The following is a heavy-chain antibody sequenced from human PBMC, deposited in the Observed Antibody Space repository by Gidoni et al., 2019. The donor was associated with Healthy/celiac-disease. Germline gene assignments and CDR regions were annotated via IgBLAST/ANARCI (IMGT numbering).Heavy chain of an antibody. CDR3: ASTTIGAGYYGMDV. J-gene: IGHJ6*02. CDR1: GFTFDDYT. Sequence: EVQLVESGGVVVQPGGSLRLSFAASGFTFDDYTMHWVRQAPGKGLEWVSLISWDGGSTYYADSVKGRFTISRDNSKNSLYLQMNSLRTEDTALYYCASTTIGAGYYGMDVWGQGTTVTVSS. D-gene: IGHD2-2*01. V-gene: IGHV3-43*01. CDR2: ISWDGGST.